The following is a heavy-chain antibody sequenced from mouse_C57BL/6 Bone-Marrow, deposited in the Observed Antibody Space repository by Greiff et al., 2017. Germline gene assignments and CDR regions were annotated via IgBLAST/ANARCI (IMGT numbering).Heavy chain of an antibody. CDR2: IDPENGDT. V-gene: IGHV14-4*01. D-gene: IGHD1-1*01. J-gene: IGHJ2*01. CDR3: TTITKVVA. CDR1: GFNIKDDY. Sequence: EVQLQQSGAELVRPGASVKLSCTASGFNIKDDYMHWVKQRPEQGLEWIGWIDPENGDTEYASKFQGKATITADTSSNTAYLQLSSLTSEDTAVYYCTTITKVVAWSQGTTLTVSS.